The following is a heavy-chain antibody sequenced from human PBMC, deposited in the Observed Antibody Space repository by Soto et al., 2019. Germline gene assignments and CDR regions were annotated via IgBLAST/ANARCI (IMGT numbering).Heavy chain of an antibody. Sequence: ASVKVSCKASGYTFTGYYMHWVRQAPGQGLEWMGWINPNSGGTNYAQKFQGWVTMTRDTSISTAYMELSRLRSDDTAVYYCARDYDSSGYTLDYWGQGTLVTLSS. CDR2: INPNSGGT. J-gene: IGHJ4*02. V-gene: IGHV1-2*04. D-gene: IGHD3-22*01. CDR3: ARDYDSSGYTLDY. CDR1: GYTFTGYY.